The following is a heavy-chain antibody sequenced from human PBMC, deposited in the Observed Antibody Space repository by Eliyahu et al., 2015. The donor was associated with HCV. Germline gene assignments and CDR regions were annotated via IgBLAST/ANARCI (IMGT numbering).Heavy chain of an antibody. CDR3: TTDRIWFGELPTFDY. CDR1: GFTFSNAW. V-gene: IGHV3-15*01. CDR2: IKSKTDGGTT. D-gene: IGHD3-10*01. Sequence: EVQLVESGGGLVKPGGSLRLSCAASGFTFSNAWMSWVRQAPGKGLEWVGRIKSKTDGGTTDYAAPVKGRFTISRDDSKNTLYLQMNSLKTEDTAVYYCTTDRIWFGELPTFDYWGQGTLVTVSS. J-gene: IGHJ4*02.